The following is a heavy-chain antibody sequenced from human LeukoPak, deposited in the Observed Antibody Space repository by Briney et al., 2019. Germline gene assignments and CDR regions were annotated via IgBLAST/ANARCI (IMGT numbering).Heavy chain of an antibody. CDR1: GYTFTSYY. V-gene: IGHV1-46*01. D-gene: IGHD3-10*01. J-gene: IGHJ6*03. Sequence: ASVKVSCKASGYTFTSYYIHWVRRAPGQGLEWMGLINPSGGSTNYAQKFQGRVTMTRDTSTSTVYMDLSSLRSEDTAVYYCARGPRITLVRGGQWYYYMDVWGKGTTVTISS. CDR2: INPSGGST. CDR3: ARGPRITLVRGGQWYYYMDV.